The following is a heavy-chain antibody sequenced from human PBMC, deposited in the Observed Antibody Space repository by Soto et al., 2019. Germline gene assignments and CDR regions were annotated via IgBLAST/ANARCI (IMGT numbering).Heavy chain of an antibody. J-gene: IGHJ5*02. Sequence: GGSLRLSCAASGFTFSSYNMNWVRQAPGKGLEWISYISTNSRYTKYADSVKGRFTISRDDAKNSLYLQMNSLRVEDTAVYYCARVYDILTSAWLDPWGQGTLVTVSS. CDR1: GFTFSSYN. D-gene: IGHD3-9*01. CDR3: ARVYDILTSAWLDP. V-gene: IGHV3-21*05. CDR2: ISTNSRYT.